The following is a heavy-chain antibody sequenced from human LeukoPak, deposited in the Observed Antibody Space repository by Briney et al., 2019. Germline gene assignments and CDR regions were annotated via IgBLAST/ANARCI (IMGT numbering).Heavy chain of an antibody. CDR3: ANVVAAAGSYYFDY. Sequence: PSETLSLTCTVSGGSISSSSYYWGWIRQPPGKGLEWIGSIYYSGSTYYNPSLKSRVTISVDTSKNQFSLKLSPVTAADTAVYYCANVVAAAGSYYFDYWGQGTLVTVSS. CDR2: IYYSGST. D-gene: IGHD6-13*01. CDR1: GGSISSSSYY. V-gene: IGHV4-39*01. J-gene: IGHJ4*02.